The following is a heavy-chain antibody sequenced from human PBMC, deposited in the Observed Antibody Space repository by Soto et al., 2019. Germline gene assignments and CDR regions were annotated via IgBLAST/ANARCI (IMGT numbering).Heavy chain of an antibody. CDR3: ARWNGFGDS. J-gene: IGHJ4*02. V-gene: IGHV3-23*01. CDR2: FSGGSGAI. CDR1: GFSLGPYG. D-gene: IGHD1-1*01. Sequence: TGGSLRLSCAVSGFSLGPYGVTWVRQTPEKGLEWVTGFSGGSGAIFYADSVRGRFTISRDSSTAYLQMNSLRPEDTAVYFCARWNGFGDSWGQGSLVTVSS.